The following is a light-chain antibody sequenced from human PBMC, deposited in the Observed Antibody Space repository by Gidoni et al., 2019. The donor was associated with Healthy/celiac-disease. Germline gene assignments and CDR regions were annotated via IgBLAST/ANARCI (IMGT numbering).Light chain of an antibody. CDR1: QSISSY. Sequence: DIQMTQSPSSLSASVGDRVTITCRASQSISSYLNWYQQKPGKAPKLLIYAASSLQSGVPSMFSGSGSWTDFTLTISSLQPEDFATYYCQQSYSTPLTFGGXTKVEIK. J-gene: IGKJ4*01. CDR3: QQSYSTPLT. V-gene: IGKV1-39*01. CDR2: AAS.